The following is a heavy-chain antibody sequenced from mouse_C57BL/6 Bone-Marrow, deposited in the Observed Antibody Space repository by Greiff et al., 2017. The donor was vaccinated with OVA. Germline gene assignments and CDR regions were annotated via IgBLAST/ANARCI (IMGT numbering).Heavy chain of an antibody. Sequence: QVQLQQPGAELVMPGASVKLSCKASGYTFTSYWMHWVKQRPGQGLEWIGEIDPSDSYTNYNQKFKGKSTLTVDKSSSTAYMQLSSLTSEDSAVYYCARWYYYGSSYWYFDVWGTGTTVTVSS. CDR3: ARWYYYGSSYWYFDV. V-gene: IGHV1-69*01. CDR2: IDPSDSYT. J-gene: IGHJ1*03. CDR1: GYTFTSYW. D-gene: IGHD1-1*01.